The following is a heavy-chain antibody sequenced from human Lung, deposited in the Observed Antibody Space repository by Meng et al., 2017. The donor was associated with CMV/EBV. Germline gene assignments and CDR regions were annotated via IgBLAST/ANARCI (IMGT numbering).Heavy chain of an antibody. D-gene: IGHD3-10*01. V-gene: IGHV4-34*01. CDR1: GASFSGYY. J-gene: IGHJ4*02. CDR3: ARGYGSETYLNYFDY. Sequence: VYGASFSGYYWSWIRRSPGRGLEWIGEINHRGSTTYNPSLKSRVTMSVATYKNQFSLRLRSVTAADTSVYYCARGYGSETYLNYFDYWGQGTLVTVSS. CDR2: INHRGST.